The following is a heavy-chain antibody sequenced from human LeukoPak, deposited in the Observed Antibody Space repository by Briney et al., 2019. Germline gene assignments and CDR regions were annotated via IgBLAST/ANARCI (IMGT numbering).Heavy chain of an antibody. CDR2: IKEDGSER. D-gene: IGHD3-22*01. CDR1: AFIFSGHW. Sequence: GGSLRLSCEGSAFIFSGHWMNWVRQTPGKGLEWVASIKEDGSERQYVDSVKGRFSISRDNTKGSLFLQLNSLRAEDTAVYYCARQYYYDSSGYGFDYWGQGTLVTVSS. V-gene: IGHV3-7*03. CDR3: ARQYYYDSSGYGFDY. J-gene: IGHJ4*02.